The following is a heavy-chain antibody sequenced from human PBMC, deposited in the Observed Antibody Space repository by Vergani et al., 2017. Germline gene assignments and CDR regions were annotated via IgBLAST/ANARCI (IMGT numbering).Heavy chain of an antibody. CDR1: GGSISSSSYY. J-gene: IGHJ5*02. CDR2: IYYSGST. CDR3: ARRSPSAAAVPYWFYP. V-gene: IGHV4-39*01. Sequence: QLQLQESGPGLVKPSETLSLTCTVSGGSISSSSYYWGWIRQPPGKGLEWIGSIYYSGSTYYNPSLKSRVTISVDTSKNQFSLKLISVTAADTAVYYCARRSPSAAAVPYWFYPWGQGTLVTVSS. D-gene: IGHD6-13*01.